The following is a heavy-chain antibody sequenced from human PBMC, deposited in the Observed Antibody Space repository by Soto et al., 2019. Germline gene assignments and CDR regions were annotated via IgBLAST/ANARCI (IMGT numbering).Heavy chain of an antibody. V-gene: IGHV3-7*03. Sequence: HPGGSLRLSCAASGFTFSSYWMSWVRQAPGKGLEWVANIKQDGSEKYYVDSVKGRFTISRDNAKNSLYLQMNSLRAEDTAVYYCARDWAERVRYSYYYYYGMDVWGQGTTVTVSS. CDR3: ARDWAERVRYSYYYYYGMDV. CDR1: GFTFSSYW. J-gene: IGHJ6*02. CDR2: IKQDGSEK. D-gene: IGHD1-26*01.